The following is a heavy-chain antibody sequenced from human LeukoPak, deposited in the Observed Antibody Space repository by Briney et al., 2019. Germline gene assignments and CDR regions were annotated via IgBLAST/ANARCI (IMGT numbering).Heavy chain of an antibody. Sequence: ASVKVSCKASGYTFTSYGISWVRQAPGQGLEWMGWISAYNGNTNYAQKIQGRVTMTTDTSTNTVYMDLRSLRSDDTAVYYCAIERSYYDSSGYSGAFDYWGQGTLVTVSS. J-gene: IGHJ4*02. CDR1: GYTFTSYG. V-gene: IGHV1-18*01. CDR3: AIERSYYDSSGYSGAFDY. D-gene: IGHD3-22*01. CDR2: ISAYNGNT.